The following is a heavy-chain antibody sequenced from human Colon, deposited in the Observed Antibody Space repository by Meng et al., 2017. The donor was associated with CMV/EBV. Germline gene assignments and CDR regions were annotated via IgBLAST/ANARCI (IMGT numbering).Heavy chain of an antibody. D-gene: IGHD3-16*01. J-gene: IGHJ4*02. CDR1: GFSFTAAA. CDR3: VKDPLSYDWGGLES. Sequence: ASGFSFTAAAMTWVRLSPGKGLEGVSTISASGNNIWYGDSVGGHFSISRDNSKNTVDLQMNALSAEDTAIYYCVKDPLSYDWGGLESWGQGTLVTVSS. V-gene: IGHV3-23*01. CDR2: ISASGNNI.